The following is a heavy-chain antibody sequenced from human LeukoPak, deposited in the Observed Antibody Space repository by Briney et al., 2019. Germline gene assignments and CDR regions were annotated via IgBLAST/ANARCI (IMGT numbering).Heavy chain of an antibody. CDR2: IIPIFGTA. J-gene: IGHJ2*01. V-gene: IGHV1-69*13. CDR3: AKEGDTALVTGYFDL. CDR1: GGTFGSYV. Sequence: GASVTVSCKASGGTFGSYVISWVRQAPGQGLEWMGGIIPIFGTAHYAQKFQGRLTITADESTSTVYMEMSSLRSEDTAMYYCAKEGDTALVTGYFDLWGRGTLVTVSS. D-gene: IGHD5-18*01.